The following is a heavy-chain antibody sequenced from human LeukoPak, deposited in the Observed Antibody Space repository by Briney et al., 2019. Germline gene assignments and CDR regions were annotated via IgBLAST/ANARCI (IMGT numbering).Heavy chain of an antibody. CDR2: IYYSGNT. J-gene: IGHJ4*02. Sequence: SGTLSLTCTVSGGSISSYYWSWIRQPPGKGLEWIGYIYYSGNTNYNPSLKSRVTISVDTSKNQFSLKLSSVTAADTAVYYCARGFSTLDYWGQGTLVTVSS. V-gene: IGHV4-59*01. CDR3: ARGFSTLDY. CDR1: GGSISSYY. D-gene: IGHD6-13*01.